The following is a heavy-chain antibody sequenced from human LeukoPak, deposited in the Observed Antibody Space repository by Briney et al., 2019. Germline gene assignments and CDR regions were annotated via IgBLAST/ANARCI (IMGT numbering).Heavy chain of an antibody. D-gene: IGHD2-8*01. CDR1: GFTFSSYW. J-gene: IGHJ4*02. CDR2: IKQDGSEK. CDR3: AKGGRGNGEVY. Sequence: GGSLRLSCAVSGFTFSSYWVNWVRQAPGKGLEWVANIKQDGSEKNYVDSVKGRFTISRDNAKSSLFLQMNDLRAEDTAVYYCAKGGRGNGEVYWGRGTLVTVSS. V-gene: IGHV3-7*01.